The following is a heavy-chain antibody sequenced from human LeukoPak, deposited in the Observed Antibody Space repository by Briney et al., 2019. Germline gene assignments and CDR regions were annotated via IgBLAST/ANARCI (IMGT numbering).Heavy chain of an antibody. CDR1: VGTFISYA. J-gene: IGHJ4*02. V-gene: IGHV1-69*04. Sequence: SVKVSRKPSVGTFISYALSWVRPAPGQGLEGMGRIIPILGIANYAPKLQGRGTNTAEKSPRPAHIELSLLRSQEPAADFCARGSSGFSYLDYWGQGTLVTVSS. CDR2: IIPILGIA. D-gene: IGHD3-22*01. CDR3: ARGSSGFSYLDY.